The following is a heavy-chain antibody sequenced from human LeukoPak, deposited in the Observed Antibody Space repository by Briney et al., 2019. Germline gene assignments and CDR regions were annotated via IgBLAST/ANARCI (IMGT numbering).Heavy chain of an antibody. CDR3: ARDNSDTVKGECSGACYWWFDP. D-gene: IGHD6-19*01. CDR2: MSPNGDST. V-gene: IGHV1-46*01. Sequence: ASVKVSCKASGYPFTKFDMHWVRQAPGRGLEWMGLMSPNGDSTLYSQKFQGRVTMTRDTSTSTDYMELSSLRSEDTAVYYCARDNSDTVKGECSGACYWWFDPWGQGTLVTVSS. J-gene: IGHJ5*02. CDR1: GYPFTKFD.